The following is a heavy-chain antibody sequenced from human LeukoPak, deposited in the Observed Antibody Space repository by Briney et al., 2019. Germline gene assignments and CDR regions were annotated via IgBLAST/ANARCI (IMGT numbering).Heavy chain of an antibody. CDR3: AKECAASYGHPDAFDI. Sequence: QPGGSLRLSCAASGFTFSSYAMSWVRQAPGKGLEWVSAISGSGGSTYYADSVKGRFTISRDNSKNTLYLQMNSLRAEDTAVYYCAKECAASYGHPDAFDIWGQGTMVTVSS. D-gene: IGHD5-18*01. CDR1: GFTFSSYA. J-gene: IGHJ3*02. V-gene: IGHV3-23*01. CDR2: ISGSGGST.